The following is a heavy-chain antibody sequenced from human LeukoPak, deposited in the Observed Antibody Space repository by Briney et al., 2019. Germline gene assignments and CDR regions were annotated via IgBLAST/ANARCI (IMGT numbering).Heavy chain of an antibody. CDR1: GFTFSSYW. J-gene: IGHJ4*02. V-gene: IGHV3-7*01. D-gene: IGHD3-22*01. Sequence: GGSPRLSCAASGFTFSSYWMSWVRQAPGKGLEWVANIKQDGSEKYYVDSVKGRFTISRDNAKNSLYLQMNSLRAEDTAVYYCERETSITMIVVVITTAGYFDYWGQGTLVTVSS. CDR3: ERETSITMIVVVITTAGYFDY. CDR2: IKQDGSEK.